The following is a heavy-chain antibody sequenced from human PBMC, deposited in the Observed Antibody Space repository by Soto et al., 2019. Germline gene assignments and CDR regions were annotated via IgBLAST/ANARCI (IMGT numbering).Heavy chain of an antibody. CDR2: IIPIFGTA. CDR1: GGTFSSYA. Sequence: QVQLVQSGAEVKKPGSSVKVSCKASGGTFSSYAISWVRQAPGQGLEWMGGIIPIFGTANYAQKFQGRVTITADESTSTAYMELSSLRSEDTAVYYCAREPWGWGSGYYRNWFDPWGQGTLVTVSS. D-gene: IGHD3-22*01. CDR3: AREPWGWGSGYYRNWFDP. V-gene: IGHV1-69*01. J-gene: IGHJ5*02.